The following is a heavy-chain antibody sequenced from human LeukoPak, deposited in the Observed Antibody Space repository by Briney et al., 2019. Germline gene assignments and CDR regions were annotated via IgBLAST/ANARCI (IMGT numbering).Heavy chain of an antibody. CDR3: AKVIVGVSQGPLDS. CDR1: GFTFNNHA. D-gene: IGHD1-26*01. Sequence: GGSLRLSCAASGFTFNNHAMSWVRQAPGKGLEWVSSIYNSGGTTYYVDSVKGRFTISRDNTKNTLHLQMNSLRAEDTAIYYCAKVIVGVSQGPLDSWGQGTLVTASS. V-gene: IGHV3-23*01. CDR2: IYNSGGTT. J-gene: IGHJ4*02.